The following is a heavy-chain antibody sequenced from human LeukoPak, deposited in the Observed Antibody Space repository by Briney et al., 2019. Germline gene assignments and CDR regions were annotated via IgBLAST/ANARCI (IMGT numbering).Heavy chain of an antibody. D-gene: IGHD3-9*01. V-gene: IGHV3-48*03. CDR1: GFTFSNYE. CDR3: ASPVITTGYQPGY. Sequence: PGGSLRLSCAASGFTFSNYEMNWVRQAPGKGLEWVSYISSGGTTIYYADSVKGRFTISRDNAKNSLYLQMNSLRAEDTAVYYCASPVITTGYQPGYWGQGTLVTVSS. J-gene: IGHJ4*02. CDR2: ISSGGTTI.